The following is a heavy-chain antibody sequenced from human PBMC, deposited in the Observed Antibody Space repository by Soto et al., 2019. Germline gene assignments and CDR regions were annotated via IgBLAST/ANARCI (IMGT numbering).Heavy chain of an antibody. Sequence: QITLKESGPPLVNPTQPLTLTCTFSGFSLSTSGVGVGWIRQPPGKALEWLALIYWDDDKRYSPSLKSRLTIPKDTAENQVVLKRTNMDPVETATYYCAHRQLRDYYILTGYYIGGGFDYWGQGTLVTVSS. CDR1: GFSLSTSGVG. CDR2: IYWDDDK. V-gene: IGHV2-5*02. D-gene: IGHD3-9*01. J-gene: IGHJ4*02. CDR3: AHRQLRDYYILTGYYIGGGFDY.